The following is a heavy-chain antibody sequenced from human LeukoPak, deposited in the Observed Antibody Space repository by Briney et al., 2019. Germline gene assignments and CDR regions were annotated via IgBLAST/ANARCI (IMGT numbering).Heavy chain of an antibody. CDR1: GFTFSSYG. Sequence: PGRSLRLSCAASGFTFSSYGMHWVRQAPGKGLEWVAVISYDGSNKYYADSVKDRFTISRDNSKNTLFLQMNSLRAEDTAVYYCASQGGVKYQLLMYFFDYWGQGTLVTVSS. V-gene: IGHV3-30*03. J-gene: IGHJ4*02. CDR3: ASQGGVKYQLLMYFFDY. D-gene: IGHD2-2*01. CDR2: ISYDGSNK.